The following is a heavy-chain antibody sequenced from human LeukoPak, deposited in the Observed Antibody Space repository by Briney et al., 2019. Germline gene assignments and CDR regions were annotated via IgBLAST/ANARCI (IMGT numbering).Heavy chain of an antibody. CDR2: MYNSGRT. V-gene: IGHV4-59*01. D-gene: IGHD6-6*01. J-gene: IGHJ3*02. CDR3: ARRPVDYSSSDHAFDI. CDR1: GASIRSYY. Sequence: PSETLSLTCTVSGASIRSYYWSWIRQPPGKGLEWIGNMYNSGRTNYNPSLKSRVTISVDTSKNQFSLKVNSVTAADTAVYYCARRPVDYSSSDHAFDIWGQGTMVTVSS.